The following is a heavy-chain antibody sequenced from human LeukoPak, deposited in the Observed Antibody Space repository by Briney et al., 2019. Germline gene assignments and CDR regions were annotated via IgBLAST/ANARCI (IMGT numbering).Heavy chain of an antibody. Sequence: ASVTVSCKASGGTFSSYAISWVRQAPGQGLEWMGGIIPIFGTANYAQKFQGRVTITTDESTSTAYMELSSLRSEDTAVYYCARFYPGIAARPNNWFDPWGQGTLVTVSS. J-gene: IGHJ5*02. CDR2: IIPIFGTA. CDR3: ARFYPGIAARPNNWFDP. D-gene: IGHD6-6*01. V-gene: IGHV1-69*05. CDR1: GGTFSSYA.